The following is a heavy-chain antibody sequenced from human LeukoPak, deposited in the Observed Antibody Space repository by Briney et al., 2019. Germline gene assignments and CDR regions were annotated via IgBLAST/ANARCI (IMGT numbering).Heavy chain of an antibody. V-gene: IGHV3-9*01. CDR3: AKGFGHYYDSSGYHGY. Sequence: GGSLRLSCAASGFTFDDYAMHWVRQAPGKGLEWVSGISWNSGSIGYADSVKGRFTISRDNAKNSLYLQMNSLRAEDTALYYCAKGFGHYYDSSGYHGYWGQGTLVTVSS. J-gene: IGHJ4*02. CDR2: ISWNSGSI. CDR1: GFTFDDYA. D-gene: IGHD3-22*01.